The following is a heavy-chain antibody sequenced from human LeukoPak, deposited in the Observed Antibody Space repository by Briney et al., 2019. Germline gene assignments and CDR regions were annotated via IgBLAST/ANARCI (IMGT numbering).Heavy chain of an antibody. CDR2: VNADGSSS. D-gene: IGHD3-10*01. J-gene: IGHJ4*02. CDR3: ARENGSGRPFDY. V-gene: IGHV3-74*01. CDR1: GFTFSTYW. Sequence: QSGGSLRLSCAASGFTFSTYWIHWVRQAPGKGLVWVSRVNADGSSSSYADSVKGRFTVSRDNAKNTLYLQMNSLRAEDTAVYYCARENGSGRPFDYWGQGTLVTVSS.